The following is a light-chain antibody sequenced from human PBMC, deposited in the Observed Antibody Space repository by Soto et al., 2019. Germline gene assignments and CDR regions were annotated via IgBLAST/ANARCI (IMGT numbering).Light chain of an antibody. CDR1: QSVTSSH. J-gene: IGKJ2*01. CDR3: QQYGNSPPNT. CDR2: GAS. Sequence: EIVLTQSPGTLSLSPGERATLSCRASQSVTSSHLAWYQLKPGQAPRVLIYGASNRATGIPDRFSGSGSGTDFTLTISRLEPEDFAVYFWQQYGNSPPNTFGRGTKVEI. V-gene: IGKV3-20*01.